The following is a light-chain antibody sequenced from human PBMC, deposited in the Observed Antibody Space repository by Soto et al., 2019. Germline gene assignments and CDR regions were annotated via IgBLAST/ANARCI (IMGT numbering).Light chain of an antibody. CDR3: QQYNDWPLT. J-gene: IGKJ4*01. CDR2: GAS. Sequence: EIVMTQFPATLSVTPGGRATLSCRASQRISSNLAWYQQKPGQAPRLLIYGASTRATGIPARFSGSGSGTEFTLTISSLQSEDFAVYYCQQYNDWPLTFGGGTKVEIK. CDR1: QRISSN. V-gene: IGKV3-15*01.